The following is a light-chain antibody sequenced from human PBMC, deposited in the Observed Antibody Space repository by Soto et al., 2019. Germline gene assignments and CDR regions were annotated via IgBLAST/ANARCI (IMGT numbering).Light chain of an antibody. Sequence: EIVLTQSPATLSFSPGERATLSCRASESVSTFLAWYQQKPGQAPRLLIYEASSRATGIPDRFSGSGSGTDFTLTISRLEPEDFAVYYCHQYGSSPPITFGQGTRMETK. J-gene: IGKJ5*01. V-gene: IGKV3-20*01. CDR1: ESVSTF. CDR3: HQYGSSPPIT. CDR2: EAS.